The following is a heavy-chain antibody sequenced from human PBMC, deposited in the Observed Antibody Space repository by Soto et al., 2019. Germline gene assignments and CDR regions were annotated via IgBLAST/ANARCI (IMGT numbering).Heavy chain of an antibody. CDR3: ARGNYGDPLGFDY. D-gene: IGHD4-17*01. CDR2: IQYSGGT. V-gene: IGHV4-39*01. J-gene: IGHJ4*02. CDR1: GGSIITSGYS. Sequence: PSETLSLTCTVSGGSIITSGYSWGWVRQPPGKGLQWIGSIQYSGGTYSNPSLKSRVTMSVDSSKNQFSLRLSSVTAADTAVYYCARGNYGDPLGFDYWGQGTLVTVSS.